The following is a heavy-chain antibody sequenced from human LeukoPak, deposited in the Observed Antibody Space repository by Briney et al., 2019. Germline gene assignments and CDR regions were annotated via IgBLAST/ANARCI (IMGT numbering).Heavy chain of an antibody. D-gene: IGHD6-19*01. J-gene: IGHJ4*02. CDR2: INHSGST. CDR3: ARQGYSSGWSPFDY. V-gene: IGHV4-34*01. CDR1: GGSFSGYY. Sequence: SETLSLTCAVYGGSFSGYYWSWIRQPPGKWLEWIGEINHSGSTNYNPSLKSRVTISVDTSKNQFSLKLSSVTAADTAVYYCARQGYSSGWSPFDYWGQGTLVTVSS.